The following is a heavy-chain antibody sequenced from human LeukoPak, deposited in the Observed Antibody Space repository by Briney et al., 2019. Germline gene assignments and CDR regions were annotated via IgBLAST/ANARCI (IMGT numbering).Heavy chain of an antibody. Sequence: SLRLSCAASGFTFDDYAMHWVRPAPGKGLEWVSGISWNSGSIGYADSVKGRFTISRDNAKNSLYLQTNSLRDEDTAVYYCARDRGYYDFWSGYYLDYWGQGTLVTVSS. D-gene: IGHD3-3*01. V-gene: IGHV3-9*01. CDR3: ARDRGYYDFWSGYYLDY. CDR1: GFTFDDYA. J-gene: IGHJ4*02. CDR2: ISWNSGSI.